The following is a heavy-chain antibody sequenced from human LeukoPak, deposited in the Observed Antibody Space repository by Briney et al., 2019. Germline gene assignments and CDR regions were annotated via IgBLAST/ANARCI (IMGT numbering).Heavy chain of an antibody. V-gene: IGHV3-48*01. D-gene: IGHD1-26*01. CDR2: ISNGSGNT. J-gene: IGHJ6*03. CDR1: EFTFSSYS. CDR3: ARAAKWEFYHYYMDV. Sequence: PGGSLRLSRVASEFTFSSYSMIWVRQARGKGLAWISYISNGSGNTYYADSVKGRFTISRDNAKNLLYLPMNNLRADDTAVYYCARAAKWEFYHYYMDVWGKGTTVAVSS.